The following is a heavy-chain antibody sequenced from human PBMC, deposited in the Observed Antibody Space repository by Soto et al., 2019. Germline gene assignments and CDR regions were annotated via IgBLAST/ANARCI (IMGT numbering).Heavy chain of an antibody. Sequence: SLRLSCTASGFTLGDHYMSWIRQAPGKGLEWIGYSSNSGSFTRYADSVKGRFSISRDNAKNSLYLQINSLRGDDTAIYYCVKSGDNYNALDYWCQGTPVTVSS. CDR1: GFTLGDHY. J-gene: IGHJ4*02. CDR3: VKSGDNYNALDY. V-gene: IGHV3-11*06. D-gene: IGHD1-1*01. CDR2: SSNSGSFT.